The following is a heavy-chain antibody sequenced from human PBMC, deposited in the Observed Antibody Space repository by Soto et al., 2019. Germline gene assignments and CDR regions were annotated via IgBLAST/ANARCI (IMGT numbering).Heavy chain of an antibody. J-gene: IGHJ4*02. CDR2: ITSNVGST. CDR1: VFTFSRYA. V-gene: IGHV3-23*01. D-gene: IGHD5-12*01. Sequence: GGSLRLSCAASVFTFSRYAMSWFRQAPGKGLEWVSVITSNVGSTYYADSVKGRFTISRDNSKNTLYLQMNSLRADDTAVYYCAKGEGVVATFDYFDYWGQGTLVTVSS. CDR3: AKGEGVVATFDYFDY.